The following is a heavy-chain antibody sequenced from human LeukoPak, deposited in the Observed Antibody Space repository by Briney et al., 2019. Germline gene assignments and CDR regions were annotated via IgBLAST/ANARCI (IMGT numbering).Heavy chain of an antibody. D-gene: IGHD4-23*01. CDR2: ILYSGRV. CDR1: GGSISSYY. Sequence: PLETLSLTCTVSGGSISSYYWSWIRQPPGKGLEWIGYILYSGRVNYNPSVKSRVAMSVDTYKKQFCLKLSSLTAADTAVYYCARGGTAVIAPYAFDIWGQGTMVTVSS. CDR3: ARGGTAVIAPYAFDI. V-gene: IGHV4-59*01. J-gene: IGHJ3*02.